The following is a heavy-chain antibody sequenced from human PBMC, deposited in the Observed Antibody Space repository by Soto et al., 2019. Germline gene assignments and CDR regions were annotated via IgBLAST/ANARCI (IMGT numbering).Heavy chain of an antibody. CDR2: ISAYNGNT. D-gene: IGHD6-13*01. Sequence: ASVKVSFKASGYTFTSYGISWVRQAPGQGLEWMGWISAYNGNTNYAQKLQGRVTMTTDTSTSTAYMELRSLRSDDTAVYYCAREPGWQQLVGYYYGMDVWGQGTTVTVSS. J-gene: IGHJ6*02. CDR1: GYTFTSYG. CDR3: AREPGWQQLVGYYYGMDV. V-gene: IGHV1-18*04.